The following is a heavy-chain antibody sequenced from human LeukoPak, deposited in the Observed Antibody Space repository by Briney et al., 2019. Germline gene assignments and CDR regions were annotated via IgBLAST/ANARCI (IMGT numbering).Heavy chain of an antibody. Sequence: ASVKVSCKASGYTFTSFYLHWVRQAPGQGLEWMGMIHSGGGSTTYAQKFQGRVSMTRDTSTSTVYMELSSLTSEDTAIYYCARLRVADSTTYWGQGTLVTVSS. V-gene: IGHV1-46*03. D-gene: IGHD6-19*01. CDR2: IHSGGGST. CDR1: GYTFTSFY. CDR3: ARLRVADSTTY. J-gene: IGHJ4*02.